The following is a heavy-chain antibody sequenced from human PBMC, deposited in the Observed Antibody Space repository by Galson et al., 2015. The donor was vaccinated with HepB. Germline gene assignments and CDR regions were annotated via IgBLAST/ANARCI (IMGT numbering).Heavy chain of an antibody. CDR2: ISAYNGNT. CDR3: ARVSVRWLRPRYIDY. J-gene: IGHJ4*02. D-gene: IGHD5-12*01. Sequence: SVKVSCKASGYTFTGYYMHWVRQAPGQGLEWMGWISAYNGNTNYAQKLQGRVTMTTDTSTSTAYMELRSLRSDDTAVYYCARVSVRWLRPRYIDYWGQGTLVTVSS. V-gene: IGHV1-18*04. CDR1: GYTFTGYY.